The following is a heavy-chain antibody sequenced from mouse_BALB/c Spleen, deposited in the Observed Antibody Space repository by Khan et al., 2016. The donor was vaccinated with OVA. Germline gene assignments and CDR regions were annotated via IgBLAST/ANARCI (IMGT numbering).Heavy chain of an antibody. Sequence: EVELVESGGDLVKPGGSLKLSCAASGFSFSSYSMSWVRQTPDKRLEWVATISSGGDYTYYPDIVKGRFTISRDTAKNTLYLQMSSLKSEDTAMYYCASHLTGSFAYWGQATLVTVAA. J-gene: IGHJ3*01. D-gene: IGHD4-1*01. CDR3: ASHLTGSFAY. CDR2: ISSGGDYT. V-gene: IGHV5-6*01. CDR1: GFSFSSYS.